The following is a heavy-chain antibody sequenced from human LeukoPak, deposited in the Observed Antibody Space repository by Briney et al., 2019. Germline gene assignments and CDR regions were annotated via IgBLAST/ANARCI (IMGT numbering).Heavy chain of an antibody. Sequence: GGSLRLSCAASGFTFSSYWMSCVRQAPGKGLEWVANIKQDGSEKYYVDSVKGRFTISRDNAKNSLYLQMNSLRAEDTAVYYCARGPGSSWSPIDYWGQGTLVTVSS. CDR1: GFTFSSYW. CDR2: IKQDGSEK. J-gene: IGHJ4*02. CDR3: ARGPGSSWSPIDY. D-gene: IGHD6-13*01. V-gene: IGHV3-7*05.